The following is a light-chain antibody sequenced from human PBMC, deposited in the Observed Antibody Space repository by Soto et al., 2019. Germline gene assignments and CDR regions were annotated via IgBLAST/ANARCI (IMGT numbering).Light chain of an antibody. Sequence: QSALTQPRSVSGSPGQSVTISCTGISSDVGGYNYVSWFQQLPGKAPKLMIYDVSKRPSGVPDRFSASKSGNTASLTISGLQAEDEADYYCCSYAGTYTVFGGGTKLTVL. J-gene: IGLJ2*01. CDR2: DVS. CDR1: SSDVGGYNY. CDR3: CSYAGTYTV. V-gene: IGLV2-11*01.